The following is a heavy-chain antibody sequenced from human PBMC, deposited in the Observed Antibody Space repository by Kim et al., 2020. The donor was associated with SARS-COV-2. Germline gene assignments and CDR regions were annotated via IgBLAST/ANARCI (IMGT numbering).Heavy chain of an antibody. Sequence: GGSLRLSCAASGLKFGDHYMSWLRRAPGKGREWISYLSPTSKTSDYADSVRGRFPISRDNAKRSLFVHMTSLKGDDTAVFYCARESSGGGYKFKYGGQGT. CDR1: GLKFGDHY. J-gene: IGHJ4*02. V-gene: IGHV3-11*01. CDR2: LSPTSKTS. D-gene: IGHD5-12*01. CDR3: ARESSGGGYKFKY.